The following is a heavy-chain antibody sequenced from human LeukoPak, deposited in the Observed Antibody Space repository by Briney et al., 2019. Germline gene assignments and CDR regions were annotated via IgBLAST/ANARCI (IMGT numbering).Heavy chain of an antibody. CDR2: ISGSGGST. Sequence: GGSLRLSCAASGFTFSSYGMSWVRQAPGKGLEWVSAISGSGGSTYYADSVKGRFTISRDNSKNTLYLQMNSLRSDDTAVYYCARVTQTDYDFDYWGQGTLVTVSS. CDR1: GFTFSSYG. V-gene: IGHV3-23*01. CDR3: ARVTQTDYDFDY. D-gene: IGHD4-17*01. J-gene: IGHJ4*02.